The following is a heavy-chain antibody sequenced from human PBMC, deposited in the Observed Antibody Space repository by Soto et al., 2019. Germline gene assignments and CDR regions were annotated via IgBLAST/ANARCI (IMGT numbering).Heavy chain of an antibody. V-gene: IGHV1-69*13. D-gene: IGHD6-6*01. CDR2: IIPIFGTA. J-gene: IGHJ6*02. CDR3: ARGGEYSRQDYYYGMDV. Sequence: SVKVSCKASGGTFSSYAISWVRQAPGQGLEWMGGIIPIFGTANYAQKFQGRVTITADESTSTAYMELSSLRSEDTAVYYCARGGEYSRQDYYYGMDVWGQGTTVTVAS. CDR1: GGTFSSYA.